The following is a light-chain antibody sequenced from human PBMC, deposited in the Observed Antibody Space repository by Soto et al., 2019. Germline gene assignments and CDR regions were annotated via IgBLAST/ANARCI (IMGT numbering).Light chain of an antibody. J-gene: IGLJ1*01. CDR2: EVS. CDR1: SSDVGGYDY. V-gene: IGLV2-14*01. CDR3: SSYTDRQSYL. Sequence: QSVLTQPASVSGSPGQSITISCTATSSDVGGYDYVSWYQQHPGKAPKLMIYEVSNRPSGVSNRFSGSKSGNTASLTISGLQAEDEADYYCSSYTDRQSYLFGTGTQLTVL.